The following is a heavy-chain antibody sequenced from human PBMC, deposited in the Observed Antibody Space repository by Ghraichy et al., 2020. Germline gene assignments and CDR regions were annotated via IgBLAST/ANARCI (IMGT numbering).Heavy chain of an antibody. J-gene: IGHJ5*01. V-gene: IGHV4-39*01. CDR2: IYYSGST. CDR3: ARHTLGNPGYSSGWFDY. D-gene: IGHD6-19*01. CDR1: GGSISSSSYY. Sequence: SETLSLTCTVSGGSISSSSYYWGWIRQPPGKGLEWIGSIYYSGSTYYNPSLKSRVTISVDTSKNQFSLKLSSVTAADTAVYYCARHTLGNPGYSSGWFDYWGQGTLVTVSS.